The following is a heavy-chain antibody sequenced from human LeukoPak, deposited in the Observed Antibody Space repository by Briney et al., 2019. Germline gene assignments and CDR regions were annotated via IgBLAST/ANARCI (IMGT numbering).Heavy chain of an antibody. Sequence: SETLSLTCTVSGGSISSSSYYWGWIRQPPGKGLEWIGSIYYSGSTYYNPSLKSRVTISVDTSKNQFSLKLSSVTAADTAVYYCARHHTQSIAAADNWFDPWGQGTLVTVSS. V-gene: IGHV4-39*01. D-gene: IGHD6-13*01. J-gene: IGHJ5*02. CDR1: GGSISSSSYY. CDR3: ARHHTQSIAAADNWFDP. CDR2: IYYSGST.